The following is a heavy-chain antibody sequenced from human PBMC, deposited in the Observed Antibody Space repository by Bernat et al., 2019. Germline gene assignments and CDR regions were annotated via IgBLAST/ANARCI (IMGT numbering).Heavy chain of an antibody. CDR3: AKEADYYDSSSYGEYDY. V-gene: IGHV3-23*04. D-gene: IGHD3-22*01. CDR1: GFTFSSYA. CDR2: ISGSGGST. Sequence: VQLVESGGGVVQPGRSLRPSCAASGFTFSSYAMHWVRQAPGKGLEWVSAISGSGGSTYYADSVKGRFTISRDNSKNTLYLQMNSLRAEDTAVYYCAKEADYYDSSSYGEYDYWGQGTLVTVSS. J-gene: IGHJ4*02.